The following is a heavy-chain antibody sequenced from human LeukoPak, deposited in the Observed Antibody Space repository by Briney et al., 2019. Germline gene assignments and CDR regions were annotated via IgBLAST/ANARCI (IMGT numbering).Heavy chain of an antibody. J-gene: IGHJ4*02. Sequence: SETLSLTCTVSGGSISSYYWSWIRQPPGKGLEWIGYIYYSGSTNYNPSLKSRVTISVDTSKNQFSLKLSSVTAAATAVYYCARYDTAMDSFDYWGQGTLVTVSS. CDR3: ARYDTAMDSFDY. V-gene: IGHV4-59*01. CDR2: IYYSGST. CDR1: GGSISSYY. D-gene: IGHD5-18*01.